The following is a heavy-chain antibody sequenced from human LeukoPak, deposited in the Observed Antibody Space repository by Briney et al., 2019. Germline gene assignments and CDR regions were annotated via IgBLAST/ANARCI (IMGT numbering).Heavy chain of an antibody. Sequence: PGGSLRLSCEASGFTFSSYEMNWVRQAPGKGLEWVSYISSSGKTIYYADSTKGRFTVSRDNAKNSLYLQMNSLRAEDTAVYYCATTSIAAAVPGCFDYWGQGTPVTVFS. CDR2: ISSSGKTI. J-gene: IGHJ4*02. CDR3: ATTSIAAAVPGCFDY. CDR1: GFTFSSYE. V-gene: IGHV3-48*03. D-gene: IGHD6-13*01.